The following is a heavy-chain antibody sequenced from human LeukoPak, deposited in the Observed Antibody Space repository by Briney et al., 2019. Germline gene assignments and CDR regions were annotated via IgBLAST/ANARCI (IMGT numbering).Heavy chain of an antibody. CDR3: AKGKDVYRPRSPEFDY. J-gene: IGHJ4*02. Sequence: GGSLRLSCAASGFTFSSYAMSWVRPAPGKGRVWVSAISGSGGSTSYADSVKGRFTISRDNSKTTLYLKMNSLRAEDTAVCYCAKGKDVYRPRSPEFDYWGEGTLVTASP. D-gene: IGHD5/OR15-5a*01. CDR2: ISGSGGST. CDR1: GFTFSSYA. V-gene: IGHV3-23*01.